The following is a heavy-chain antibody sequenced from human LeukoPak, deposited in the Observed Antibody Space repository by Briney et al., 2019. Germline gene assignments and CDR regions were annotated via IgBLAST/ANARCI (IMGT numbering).Heavy chain of an antibody. V-gene: IGHV1-2*02. CDR1: GYTFTGYY. CDR2: INPNSGGT. Sequence: ASVKVSCKASGYTFTGYYMHWVRQAPGQGLEWMGWINPNSGGTNYAQKFRGRVTMTRDTSISTAYMELSRLRSDDTAVYYCARGLHPYGSGRTLDYWGQGTLVTVSS. CDR3: ARGLHPYGSGRTLDY. D-gene: IGHD3-10*01. J-gene: IGHJ4*02.